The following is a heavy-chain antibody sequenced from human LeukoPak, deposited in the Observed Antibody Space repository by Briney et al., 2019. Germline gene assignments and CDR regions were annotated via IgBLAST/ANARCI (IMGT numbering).Heavy chain of an antibody. V-gene: IGHV3-9*01. CDR1: GFTFDDYA. CDR2: ISWNSGSI. D-gene: IGHD3-9*01. Sequence: GGSLRLSCAASGFTFDDYAMHWVRQAPGKGLEWVSGISWNSGSIGYADSVKGRFTISRDSAKNSLYLQMNSLRAEDTALYYCAKAGVFSSSPYYFDYWGQGTLVTVSS. CDR3: AKAGVFSSSPYYFDY. J-gene: IGHJ4*02.